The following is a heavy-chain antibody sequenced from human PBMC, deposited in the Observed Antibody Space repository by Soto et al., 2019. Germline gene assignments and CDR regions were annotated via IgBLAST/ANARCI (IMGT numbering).Heavy chain of an antibody. D-gene: IGHD2-8*02. Sequence: EVQLVESGGGLVQPGKSLRLSCDASGFTFDDYAMHWVRQAPGKGLEWVSGISWKSSSIGYADSVKGRFTISRDNXKNSLYLQMNSLTTEDTALYYCAKSTGGTANGMDVWGQGTTVIVSS. CDR1: GFTFDDYA. CDR2: ISWKSSSI. J-gene: IGHJ6*02. CDR3: AKSTGGTANGMDV. V-gene: IGHV3-9*01.